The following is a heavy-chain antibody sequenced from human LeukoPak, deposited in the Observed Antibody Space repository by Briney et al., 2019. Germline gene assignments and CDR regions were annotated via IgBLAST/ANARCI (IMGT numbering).Heavy chain of an antibody. J-gene: IGHJ3*02. CDR2: ISSSSSTI. Sequence: GGSLRLSCAASGFTFSSYSMNWVRQAPGKGLEWVSYISSSSSTIYYADSVKGRFTISRDNAKNSLYLQMNSLRAEDTAVYYCARRSQYPVDAFDIWGQGTMVTVSS. V-gene: IGHV3-48*01. CDR3: ARRSQYPVDAFDI. CDR1: GFTFSSYS. D-gene: IGHD2/OR15-2a*01.